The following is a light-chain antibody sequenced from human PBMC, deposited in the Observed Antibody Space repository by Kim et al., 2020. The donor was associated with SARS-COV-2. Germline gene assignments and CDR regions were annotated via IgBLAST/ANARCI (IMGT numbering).Light chain of an antibody. Sequence: GQTVRITCQGHSLRSYYASWYQQKPGQAPVLVIYGKNNRPSGIPDRFSGSSSGNTASLTITGAQAEDEADYYCNSRDSSGNHVVFGGGTQLTVL. CDR2: GKN. CDR1: SLRSYY. V-gene: IGLV3-19*01. J-gene: IGLJ2*01. CDR3: NSRDSSGNHVV.